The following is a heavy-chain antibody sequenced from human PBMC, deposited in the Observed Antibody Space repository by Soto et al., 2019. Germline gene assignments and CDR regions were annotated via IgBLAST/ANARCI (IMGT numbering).Heavy chain of an antibody. J-gene: IGHJ6*02. CDR1: GGTFSSYA. V-gene: IGHV1-69*01. CDR3: ARSIVVVPAATFYYYYGMDV. D-gene: IGHD2-2*01. CDR2: IIPIFGTA. Sequence: QVQLVQSGAEVKKPGSSVKVSCKASGGTFSSYAISWVRQAPGQGLEWMGGIIPIFGTANYAQKFQGRVTITAAESTSTAYMELSSLRSEDTAVYYCARSIVVVPAATFYYYYGMDVWGQGTTVTVSS.